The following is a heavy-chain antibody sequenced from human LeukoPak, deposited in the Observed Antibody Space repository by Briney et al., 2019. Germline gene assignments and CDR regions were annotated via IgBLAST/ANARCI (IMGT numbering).Heavy chain of an antibody. CDR2: IWYDGSSK. CDR3: ARDRSMSGWYIDL. D-gene: IGHD2/OR15-2a*01. Sequence: GGSLRLSCAASGFTFSSYGMHWVRQAPGKGLEWVAVIWYDGSSKYYPDSVQGRFTISRDNSKNTLYLQVNSLRAEDTAVYYCARDRSMSGWYIDLWGRGTLVTVSS. CDR1: GFTFSSYG. V-gene: IGHV3-33*01. J-gene: IGHJ2*01.